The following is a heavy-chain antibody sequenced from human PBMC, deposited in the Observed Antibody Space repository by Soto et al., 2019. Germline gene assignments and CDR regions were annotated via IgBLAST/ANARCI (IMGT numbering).Heavy chain of an antibody. CDR3: ASGRIAAAVLYFDY. Sequence: GGSLRLSCAASGFTFISYAMSWVRQSPVKGLEWVSAISGSGGSTYYADSVKGRFTISRDNSKNTLYLQMNSLRAEDTAVYYCASGRIAAAVLYFDYWGQGTLVTVSS. CDR1: GFTFISYA. D-gene: IGHD6-13*01. CDR2: ISGSGGST. V-gene: IGHV3-23*01. J-gene: IGHJ4*02.